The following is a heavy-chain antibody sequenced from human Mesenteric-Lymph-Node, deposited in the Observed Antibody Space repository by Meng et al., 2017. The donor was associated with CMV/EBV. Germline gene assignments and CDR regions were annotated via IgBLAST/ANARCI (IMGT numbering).Heavy chain of an antibody. J-gene: IGHJ4*02. CDR1: GCSFSSYY. CDR2: IYYSGST. CDR3: ARWHNIVVRPAVIGGFDY. Sequence: SETLSLTCTVSGCSFSSYYWSWIRQPPGKGLEWIGYIYYSGSTNYNPSLKSRVTISVDTSKNQFSLKLSSVTAADTAIYYCARWHNIVVRPAVIGGFDYWGQGTLVTVSS. D-gene: IGHD2-2*02. V-gene: IGHV4-59*01.